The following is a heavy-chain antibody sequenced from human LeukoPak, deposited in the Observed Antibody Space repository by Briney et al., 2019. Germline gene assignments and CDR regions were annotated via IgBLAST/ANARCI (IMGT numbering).Heavy chain of an antibody. CDR3: AATYYDFWSGYYNFGFDY. CDR1: VFTFTSSA. CDR2: IVVGSGNT. D-gene: IGHD3-3*01. V-gene: IGHV1-58*02. Sequence: SVKVSCKASVFTFTSSAMQWVRQARGQRLEWIGWIVVGSGNTNYAHKFQERVTITRDMSTSTAYMELSSLRSEDTAVYYCAATYYDFWSGYYNFGFDYWGQGTLVTVSS. J-gene: IGHJ4*02.